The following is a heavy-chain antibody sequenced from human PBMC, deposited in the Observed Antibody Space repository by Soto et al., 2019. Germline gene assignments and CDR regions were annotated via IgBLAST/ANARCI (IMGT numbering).Heavy chain of an antibody. CDR2: IDPSDSYT. Sequence: PGESLKISCKGSGYSFTSYWISWVRQMPGKGLEWMGRIDPSDSYTNYSPSFQGHVTISADKSISTAYLQWSSLKGSDTAMYYCARTNYYYYGMDVWGQGTTVTVSS. V-gene: IGHV5-10-1*01. J-gene: IGHJ6*02. CDR3: ARTNYYYYGMDV. CDR1: GYSFTSYW.